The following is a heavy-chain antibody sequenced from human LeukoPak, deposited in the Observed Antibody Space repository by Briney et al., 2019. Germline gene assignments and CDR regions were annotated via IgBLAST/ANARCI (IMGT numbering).Heavy chain of an antibody. V-gene: IGHV3-53*01. CDR2: IYGGGKT. Sequence: GGSLRLSCAASGFTDSSNYMNWVRQAPGKGLEWVSVIYGGGKTYYADSVKGRFTLSRDNSKNMLFLQMNGLRVEDTAVYYCARDQATMIRNGSDVWGQGTTVTVSS. D-gene: IGHD3-10*01. J-gene: IGHJ6*02. CDR1: GFTDSSNY. CDR3: ARDQATMIRNGSDV.